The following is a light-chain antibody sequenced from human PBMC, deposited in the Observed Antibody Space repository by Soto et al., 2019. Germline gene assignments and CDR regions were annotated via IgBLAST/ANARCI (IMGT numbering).Light chain of an antibody. Sequence: DIVLTQSPATLSLSPGERATLSCRASQSVSNFLAWYQQKPGQAPRLLIYDASNRATGIPARFSGSGFGTDFTLTISSLEPEDFAVYYCHQRNKWRPFGQGTKVEI. CDR3: HQRNKWRP. CDR1: QSVSNF. J-gene: IGKJ1*01. V-gene: IGKV3-11*01. CDR2: DAS.